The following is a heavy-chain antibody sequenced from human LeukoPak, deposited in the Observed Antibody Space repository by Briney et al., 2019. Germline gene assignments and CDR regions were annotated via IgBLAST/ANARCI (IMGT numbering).Heavy chain of an antibody. CDR2: INHNGCP. D-gene: IGHD3-10*01. Sequence: SDTLSLTCPVYGGSFSDYYWTWIRQSPGKGLEGFGEINHNGCPTFNPSFTSRVTMSLDTSKKQFSLKLSSVPAADTAVYYCVRHYYYGSFSRMDVWGKGITVTVTS. CDR3: VRHYYYGSFSRMDV. CDR1: GGSFSDYY. J-gene: IGHJ6*04. V-gene: IGHV4-34*01.